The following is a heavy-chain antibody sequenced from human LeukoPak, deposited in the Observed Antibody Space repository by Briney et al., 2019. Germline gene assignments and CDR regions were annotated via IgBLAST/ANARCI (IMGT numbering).Heavy chain of an antibody. V-gene: IGHV4-39*07. CDR2: IYYSGST. D-gene: IGHD3-9*01. Sequence: SETLSLTCTVSGGSISSSSYYWGWIRQPPGKGLEWIGSIYYSGSTYYNPSLKSRVTISVDTSKNQFSLKLSSVTAADTAVYYCARRYYDILTGSYYYYGMDVWGQGTTVTVSS. CDR3: ARRYYDILTGSYYYYGMDV. J-gene: IGHJ6*02. CDR1: GGSISSSSYY.